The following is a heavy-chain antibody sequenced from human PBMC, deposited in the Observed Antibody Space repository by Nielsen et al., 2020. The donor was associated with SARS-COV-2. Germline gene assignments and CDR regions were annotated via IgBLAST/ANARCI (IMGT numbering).Heavy chain of an antibody. CDR3: ASGGRYSYGYNYYYGMDV. Sequence: SETLSLTCAVYGGSFSGYYWSWIRQPPGKGLEWIGEINHSGSTNYNTSLKSRVTISVDTSKNQFSLKLSSVTAADTAVYYCASGGRYSYGYNYYYGMDVWGQGTTVTVSS. V-gene: IGHV4-34*01. CDR1: GGSFSGYY. J-gene: IGHJ6*02. CDR2: INHSGST. D-gene: IGHD5-18*01.